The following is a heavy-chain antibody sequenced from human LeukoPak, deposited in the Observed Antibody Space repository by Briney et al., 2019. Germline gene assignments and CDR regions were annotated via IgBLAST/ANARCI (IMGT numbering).Heavy chain of an antibody. CDR2: IDNDGTNT. CDR3: VRDRPHNCFDP. J-gene: IGHJ5*02. D-gene: IGHD6-6*01. Sequence: GGSLRLSCAASEFTFSAHWMHWVRQVPGKGLVYIAYIDNDGTNTNYADSVKGRFTISRDNAKNTLYLQMNSLRVEDTAVYYCVRDRPHNCFDPWGQGTLVTVSS. V-gene: IGHV3-74*01. CDR1: EFTFSAHW.